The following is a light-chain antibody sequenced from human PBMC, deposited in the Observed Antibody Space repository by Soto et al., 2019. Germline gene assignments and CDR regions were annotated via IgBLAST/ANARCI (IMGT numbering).Light chain of an antibody. CDR3: QQYYSSPFT. CDR2: WAS. J-gene: IGKJ3*01. Sequence: DIVMTQSPDSLAVSLGERATINCKSSPSILSSSNNKNYLAWYQQKPGQPPRLLIYWASTRESGVPDRFSGSGSGTDFTLTISILQAEDVAVYYCQQYYSSPFTFGPGTKVDIK. CDR1: PSILSSSNNKNY. V-gene: IGKV4-1*01.